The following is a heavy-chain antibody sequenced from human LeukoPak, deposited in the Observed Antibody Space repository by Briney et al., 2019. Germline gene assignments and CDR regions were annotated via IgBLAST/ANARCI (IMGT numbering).Heavy chain of an antibody. J-gene: IGHJ4*02. V-gene: IGHV3-21*01. D-gene: IGHD6-13*01. CDR2: ISSSSNYI. CDR3: ARAPGAAGGFDY. Sequence: GGSLRLSCAASGFTFSSYSMNWVRQAPGKGLEWVSSISSSSNYIYYADSVKGRFTISRDNAKNSLYLQMNSLRAEDTAVYYCARAPGAAGGFDYWGQGTLVTVSS. CDR1: GFTFSSYS.